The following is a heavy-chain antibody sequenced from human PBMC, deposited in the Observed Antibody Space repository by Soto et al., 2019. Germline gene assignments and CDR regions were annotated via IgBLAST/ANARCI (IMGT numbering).Heavy chain of an antibody. D-gene: IGHD3-22*01. CDR3: AKESGDYYDSSGNDY. Sequence: EVQLLESGGGLVQPGWSLRISCAASGFTFSSYAMSWVRQAPGKGLEWVSAISGSGGGTYYADSMKGRFTISRDNSKKTLSMQMNSLRAEDTAVYYCAKESGDYYDSSGNDYWGQGTLVTVSS. CDR1: GFTFSSYA. CDR2: ISGSGGGT. J-gene: IGHJ4*02. V-gene: IGHV3-23*01.